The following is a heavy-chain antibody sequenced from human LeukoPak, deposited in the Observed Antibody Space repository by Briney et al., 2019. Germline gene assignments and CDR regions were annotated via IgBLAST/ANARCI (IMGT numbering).Heavy chain of an antibody. CDR1: GLTFSSHG. D-gene: IGHD6-19*01. Sequence: GGTLRLSCAGSGLTFSSHGMDWVRQAPGKGLEGVSGISPSGDITYYADSVKGRFTISRDNSKNTVFLQMNSLRAEDTAIYYCAKVSEQWLVRDSFDYWGQGTLVTVSS. J-gene: IGHJ4*02. CDR2: ISPSGDIT. CDR3: AKVSEQWLVRDSFDY. V-gene: IGHV3-23*01.